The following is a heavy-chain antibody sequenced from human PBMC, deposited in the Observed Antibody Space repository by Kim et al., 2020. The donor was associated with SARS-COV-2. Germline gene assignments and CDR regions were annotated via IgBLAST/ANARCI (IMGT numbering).Heavy chain of an antibody. D-gene: IGHD3-9*01. CDR3: AREIDEETLTSDAFDV. CDR2: IYYTGTA. CDR1: GDSISSPNYY. V-gene: IGHV4-30-4*01. Sequence: SETLSLTCTVSGDSISSPNYYWSWVRQPPGKALEWIAYIYYTGTAYYNPSLNSRVTISSDTSKNQFSLKLTSVTAADTALYYCAREIDEETLTSDAFDVWGQGTMVTVSS. J-gene: IGHJ3*01.